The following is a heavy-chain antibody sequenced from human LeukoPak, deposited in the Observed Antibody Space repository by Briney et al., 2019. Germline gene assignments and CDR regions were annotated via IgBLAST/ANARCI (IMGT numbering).Heavy chain of an antibody. CDR3: ARVRDYDFWSGRGFDP. Sequence: GGSLRLSCAASGFTFDDYGMSWVRQAPGKGLEWVSGINWNGGSTGYADSVKGRFTISRDNAKNSLYLQMNSLRAEDTALYYCARVRDYDFWSGRGFDPWGQGTLVTVSS. D-gene: IGHD3-3*01. V-gene: IGHV3-20*04. CDR2: INWNGGST. CDR1: GFTFDDYG. J-gene: IGHJ5*02.